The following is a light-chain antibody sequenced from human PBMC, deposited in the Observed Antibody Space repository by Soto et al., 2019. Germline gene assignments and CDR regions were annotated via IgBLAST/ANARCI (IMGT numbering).Light chain of an antibody. J-gene: IGKJ1*01. CDR2: DAS. CDR3: QLYGSSPT. Sequence: EIVLTQSPGTLSLSPGERATLSCRASQSVRSSYLAWYQQTPGQSPRLLIYDASNRASGIPDRFSGSGSGTDFTLAISRLEPEALVLYYCQLYGSSPTCGPGTKVEIK. V-gene: IGKV3-20*01. CDR1: QSVRSSY.